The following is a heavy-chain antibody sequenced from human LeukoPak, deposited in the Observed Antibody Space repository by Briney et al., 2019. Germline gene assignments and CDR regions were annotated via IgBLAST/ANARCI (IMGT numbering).Heavy chain of an antibody. J-gene: IGHJ1*01. CDR3: ARTSLRMGYFQH. CDR2: IYPGDSDT. D-gene: IGHD2-2*01. Sequence: GASLQISCEGPGSIFTSYWIGWGRPLPGKGLEWMGIIYPGDSDTRYSPSFQGQVTISADKSISTAYLQWSSLKASDTAMYYCARTSLRMGYFQHWGQGTLVTVSS. CDR1: GSIFTSYW. V-gene: IGHV5-51*01.